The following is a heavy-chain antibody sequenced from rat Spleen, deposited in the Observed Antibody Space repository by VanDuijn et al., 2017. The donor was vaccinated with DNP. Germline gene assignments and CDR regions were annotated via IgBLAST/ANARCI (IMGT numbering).Heavy chain of an antibody. CDR2: IGSDGYAP. CDR3: IRWNSGHFDY. Sequence: EVQLVESGGGLVQPGRSLKLSCAASGFTFSDYYMAWVRQAPTKGLEWVAYIGSDGYAPYYGDSVKGRFTISRDNARSTLYLQMNSLRSEDMATYYCIRWNSGHFDYWGQGSLVTVSS. V-gene: IGHV5-22*01. D-gene: IGHD4-3*01. J-gene: IGHJ3*01. CDR1: GFTFSDYY.